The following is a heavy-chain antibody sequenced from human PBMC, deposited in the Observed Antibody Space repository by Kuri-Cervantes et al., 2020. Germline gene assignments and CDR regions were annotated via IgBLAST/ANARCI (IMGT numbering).Heavy chain of an antibody. CDR1: GGSISSSSYY. Sequence: SETLSLTCTVSGGSISSSSYYWGWIRQPPGKGLEWIGSIYYSGSTYYNPSLKSRATISVDTSKNQFSLKLSSVTAADTAVYYCARVFVEAAASTQTFDPWGQGTLVTVSS. V-gene: IGHV4-39*07. CDR3: ARVFVEAAASTQTFDP. J-gene: IGHJ5*02. D-gene: IGHD6-13*01. CDR2: IYYSGST.